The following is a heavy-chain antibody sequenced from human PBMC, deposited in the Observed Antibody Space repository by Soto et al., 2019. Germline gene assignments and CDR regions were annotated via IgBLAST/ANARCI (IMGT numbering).Heavy chain of an antibody. CDR2: ISTSSTNI. CDR1: GFTFSSYS. V-gene: IGHV3-48*01. D-gene: IGHD3-22*01. Sequence: GGSLRLSCAASGFTFSSYSFHWVRQAPGKGLEWVSYISTSSTNIYYADSVKGRFIISRDSVKNSLFLQMNSLRAEDTAVYYCVKDDNYYHSKMFDPWGQGTLVTVSS. CDR3: VKDDNYYHSKMFDP. J-gene: IGHJ5*02.